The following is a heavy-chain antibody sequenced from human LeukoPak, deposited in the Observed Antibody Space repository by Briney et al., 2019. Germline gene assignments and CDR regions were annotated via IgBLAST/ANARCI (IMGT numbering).Heavy chain of an antibody. J-gene: IGHJ4*02. CDR3: ARDRWADY. V-gene: IGHV3-30*03. Sequence: GGPLRLSCAASGFTFSSYGMHWVRQAPGKGLEWVAVISYDGSNKYYADSVEGRFTISRDNSKNTLYLQMNSLRAEDTAVYYCARDRWADYWGQGTLVTVSS. D-gene: IGHD6-13*01. CDR2: ISYDGSNK. CDR1: GFTFSSYG.